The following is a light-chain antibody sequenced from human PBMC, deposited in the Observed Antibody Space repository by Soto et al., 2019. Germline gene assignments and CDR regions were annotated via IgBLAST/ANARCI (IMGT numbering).Light chain of an antibody. J-gene: IGLJ3*02. CDR3: GTWYSSLSLYWV. Sequence: QSVLTQPPSVSAAPGQKVTISCSGSNSNIGNNYVSWYQQLPGTAPKLLIYENNKRPSGIPDRFSGSKSGTSATLGITGLQTGDEAAYYCGTWYSSLSLYWVFGGGTKVTVL. CDR2: ENN. V-gene: IGLV1-51*02. CDR1: NSNIGNNY.